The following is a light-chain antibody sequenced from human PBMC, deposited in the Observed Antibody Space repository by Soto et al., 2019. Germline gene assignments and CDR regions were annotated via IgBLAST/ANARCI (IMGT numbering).Light chain of an antibody. CDR2: EVN. Sequence: QSALTQPPSVSGSPGQSVTISCTGTSSDVGSYNRLSWYQQPPGTAPKLIMYEVNTRPSGVPDRFSGSKSGSTASLTISGLQAEDDADYYCSLYISGSTYVFGTGTKVTV. CDR3: SLYISGSTYV. CDR1: SSDVGSYNR. J-gene: IGLJ1*01. V-gene: IGLV2-18*01.